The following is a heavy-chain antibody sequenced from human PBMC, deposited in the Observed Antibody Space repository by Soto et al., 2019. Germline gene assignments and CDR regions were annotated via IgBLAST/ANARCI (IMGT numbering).Heavy chain of an antibody. D-gene: IGHD1-7*01. Sequence: GGSLRLSCAASGFTFSSYGMHWVRQAPGKGLEWVAVISYDGSNKYYADSVKGRFTISRDNSKNTLYLQMNSLRAEDTAVYYCAKDRLYNWNYVGGDAFDIWGQGTMVTVSS. CDR3: AKDRLYNWNYVGGDAFDI. CDR1: GFTFSSYG. CDR2: ISYDGSNK. V-gene: IGHV3-30*18. J-gene: IGHJ3*02.